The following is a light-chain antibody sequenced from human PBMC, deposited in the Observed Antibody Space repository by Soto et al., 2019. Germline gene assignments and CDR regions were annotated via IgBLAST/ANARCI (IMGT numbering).Light chain of an antibody. CDR2: SND. CDR3: AAWDDSLSGYV. CDR1: SSNIGAGYD. Sequence: QSVLTQPPSVSGAPGQRVTISCTGSSSNIGAGYDVHWYQQFPGTAPKLLIYSNDQRPSGVPDRFSGSKSGTSASLAISGLQSADEADYYCAAWDDSLSGYVFGTGTKVTVL. J-gene: IGLJ1*01. V-gene: IGLV1-40*01.